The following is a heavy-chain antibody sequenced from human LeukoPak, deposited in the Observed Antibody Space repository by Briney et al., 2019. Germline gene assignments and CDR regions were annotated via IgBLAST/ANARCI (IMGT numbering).Heavy chain of an antibody. D-gene: IGHD6-19*01. CDR1: GFTFSSSY. V-gene: IGHV3-66*01. Sequence: GGSLRLSCAASGFTFSSSYMTWVRQAPGKGLEGVSIIYSGGSTYYPDSVRGRLTISRDNCKNRLYLQMNSLRAEDTAVYYCARASRSPGYSSGYYPYYFDYWGQGTLVTVSS. CDR2: IYSGGST. J-gene: IGHJ4*02. CDR3: ARASRSPGYSSGYYPYYFDY.